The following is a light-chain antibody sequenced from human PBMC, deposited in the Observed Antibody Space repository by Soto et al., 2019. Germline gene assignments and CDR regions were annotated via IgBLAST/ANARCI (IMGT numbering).Light chain of an antibody. J-gene: IGKJ5*01. Sequence: EIVMTQSPATLSVSPGESATLSCRASQRISTNLAWYQHKRGQAPRLLIYGASTRATGIPARFSGSGSGTDFTLTISRLEPEDFAVYYCQQYNNWPLTFGPGTRLEIK. V-gene: IGKV3D-15*01. CDR2: GAS. CDR3: QQYNNWPLT. CDR1: QRISTN.